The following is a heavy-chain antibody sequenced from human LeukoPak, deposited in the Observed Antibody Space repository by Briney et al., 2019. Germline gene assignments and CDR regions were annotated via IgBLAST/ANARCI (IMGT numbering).Heavy chain of an antibody. J-gene: IGHJ4*02. CDR1: GFTFSSYS. Sequence: GGSLRLSCAASGFTFSSYSMNWVRQAPGKGLEWVSSISSSSSYIYYADSVKGRFTISRDNAKNSLYLQMNSLRAEDTAVYYCARDRREIRGDIHFDYWDQGTLVTVSS. CDR3: ARDRREIRGDIHFDY. V-gene: IGHV3-21*01. D-gene: IGHD3-10*01. CDR2: ISSSSSYI.